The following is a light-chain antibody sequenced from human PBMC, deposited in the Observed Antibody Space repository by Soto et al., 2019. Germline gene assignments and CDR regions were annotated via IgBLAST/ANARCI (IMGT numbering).Light chain of an antibody. J-gene: IGKJ3*01. Sequence: DIQMTQSPSSLSASVGDRVTITCQTSQDIRKYLNWYQQKPGRAPKLLIYGASNLETGVPSRFSRSGYVTDFTFTISSLQPEDIATYYCQHYDNLPPFTFGPGTKVAIK. CDR1: QDIRKY. CDR2: GAS. CDR3: QHYDNLPPFT. V-gene: IGKV1-33*01.